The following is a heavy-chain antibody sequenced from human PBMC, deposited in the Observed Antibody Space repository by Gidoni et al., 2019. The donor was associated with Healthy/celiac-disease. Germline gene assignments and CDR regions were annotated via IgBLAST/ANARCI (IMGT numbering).Heavy chain of an antibody. CDR1: GGSFSGYY. CDR3: AIANWDYNFDY. Sequence: QVQLQQWGAGLLKPSETLSLTCAVSGGSFSGYYWSWIRQPPGKGLEWIGEINHSGSTNYNPSLKSRVTISVDTSKNQFSLKLSSVTAADTAVYYCAIANWDYNFDYWGQGTLVTVSS. D-gene: IGHD1-7*01. V-gene: IGHV4-34*01. CDR2: INHSGST. J-gene: IGHJ4*02.